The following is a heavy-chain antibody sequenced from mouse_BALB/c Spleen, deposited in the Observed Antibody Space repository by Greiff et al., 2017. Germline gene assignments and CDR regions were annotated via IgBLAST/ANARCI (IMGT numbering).Heavy chain of an antibody. CDR1: GYTFTDYA. CDR2: ISTYYGNT. J-gene: IGHJ4*01. CDR3: ARRGGYDGDYAMDY. Sequence: QVQLQQSGPELVRPGVSVKISCKGSGYTFTDYAMHWVKQSHAKSLAWIGVISTYYGNTNYNQKFKGKATMTVDKSSSTAYMELARLTSEDSAIYYCARRGGYDGDYAMDYWGQGTSVTVSS. V-gene: IGHV1-67*01. D-gene: IGHD2-2*01.